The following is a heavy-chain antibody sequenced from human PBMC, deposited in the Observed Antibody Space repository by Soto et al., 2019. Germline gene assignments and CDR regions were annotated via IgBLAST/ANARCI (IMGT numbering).Heavy chain of an antibody. CDR3: ARGLYSYDGSGYYGN. CDR1: GFTFSSYS. J-gene: IGHJ4*02. V-gene: IGHV3-21*01. Sequence: EVQLVESGGGLVKPGGSLRLSCAASGFTFSSYSMNWVRQAPGKGLEWVSSISSSSSYIYYPDSVKGRFTISRDNAKNSLYRQMNSLRAEDSGVYYCARGLYSYDGSGYYGNWGQGPLVTVSS. D-gene: IGHD3-22*01. CDR2: ISSSSSYI.